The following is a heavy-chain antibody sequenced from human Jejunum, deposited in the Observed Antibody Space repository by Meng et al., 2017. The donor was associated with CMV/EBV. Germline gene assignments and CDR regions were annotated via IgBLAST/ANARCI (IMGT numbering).Heavy chain of an antibody. CDR1: FSSYW. Sequence: FSSYWMHWVRQAPGKGLVWVSRINSDGSSTSYADSVKGRFTISRDNAKNTPYLQMNSLRAEDTAVYYCARVSSTSLLTYYYYGMDVWGQGTTVTVSS. CDR2: INSDGSST. CDR3: ARVSSTSLLTYYYYGMDV. J-gene: IGHJ6*02. D-gene: IGHD2-2*01. V-gene: IGHV3-74*01.